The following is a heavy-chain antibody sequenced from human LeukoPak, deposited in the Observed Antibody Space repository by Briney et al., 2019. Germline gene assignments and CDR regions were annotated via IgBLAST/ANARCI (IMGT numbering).Heavy chain of an antibody. CDR1: GYTFTSYG. Sequence: ASVKVSCKASGYTFTSYGISWVRQATGQGLEWMGWMNPNSGNTGYAQKFQGRVTMTRNTSISTAYMELSSLRSEDTAVYYCARGTHGSGCYYHDYYYYYMDVWGKGTTVTISS. CDR3: ARGTHGSGCYYHDYYYYYMDV. J-gene: IGHJ6*03. CDR2: MNPNSGNT. D-gene: IGHD3-10*01. V-gene: IGHV1-8*02.